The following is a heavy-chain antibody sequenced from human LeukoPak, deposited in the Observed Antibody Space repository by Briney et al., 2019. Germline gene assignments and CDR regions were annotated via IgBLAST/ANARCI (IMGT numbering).Heavy chain of an antibody. D-gene: IGHD1-14*01. CDR2: IIPIFGTA. CDR1: GGTFSSYA. CDR3: ARDEWNQLNFDY. Sequence: SVKVSCKASGGTFSSYAISWVRQAPGQGLEWMGGIIPIFGTANYAQKFQGRVTITADESTSTAYMELRSLRSDDTAVYYCARDEWNQLNFDYWGQGTLVTVSS. J-gene: IGHJ4*02. V-gene: IGHV1-69*13.